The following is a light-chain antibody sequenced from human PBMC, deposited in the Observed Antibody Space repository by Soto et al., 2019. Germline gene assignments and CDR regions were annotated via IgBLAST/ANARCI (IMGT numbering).Light chain of an antibody. CDR3: QQYGSSPRT. CDR2: GAS. V-gene: IGKV3-20*01. Sequence: EIELTQSPGTLSLSPGERATLSCRASQSVSSSYLAWYQQKPGQAPRVLIYGASSRATGIPDRFSGSGSGTDFTLTISRLEPEDFAVYYCQQYGSSPRTFGQGTKVEIK. CDR1: QSVSSSY. J-gene: IGKJ1*01.